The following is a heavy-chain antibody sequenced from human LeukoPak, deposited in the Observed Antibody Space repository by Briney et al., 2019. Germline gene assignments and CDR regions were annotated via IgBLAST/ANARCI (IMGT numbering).Heavy chain of an antibody. CDR1: GFTVSSNY. Sequence: GGSLRLSCAASGFTVSSNYMSWFRQAPGKGLEWVSVIYSGGSTYYADSVKGRFTVSRDNSKNTLYLQMNSLRAEDTAVYYCARPFPYYYDSSGYHNNTWGQGTLVTVSS. D-gene: IGHD3-22*01. CDR2: IYSGGST. V-gene: IGHV3-53*01. J-gene: IGHJ4*02. CDR3: ARPFPYYYDSSGYHNNT.